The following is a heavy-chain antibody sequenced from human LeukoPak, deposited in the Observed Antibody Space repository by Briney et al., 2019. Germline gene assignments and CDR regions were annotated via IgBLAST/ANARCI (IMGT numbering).Heavy chain of an antibody. J-gene: IGHJ4*02. D-gene: IGHD3-10*01. CDR3: ARARESYYFDY. V-gene: IGHV4-4*07. CDR1: GDSFSTYY. CDR2: MYTSGNT. Sequence: PSETLSLTCTVSGDSFSTYYWSWIRQPAGKGLEWIGRMYTSGNTNYNPSLKSRVTMSVDTSKNHFSLKLSSLTAADTAVYYCARARESYYFDYWGQGTLVTVSS.